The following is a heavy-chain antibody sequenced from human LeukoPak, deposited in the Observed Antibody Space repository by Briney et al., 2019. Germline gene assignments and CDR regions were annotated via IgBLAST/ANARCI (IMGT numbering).Heavy chain of an antibody. CDR2: MQSGGST. CDR3: ARDGGAGWYFDL. D-gene: IGHD3-16*01. V-gene: IGHV3-53*01. J-gene: IGHJ2*01. Sequence: GGSLRLSCAASGITFSSKYMSWVRQAPGKGLEWVSVMQSGGSTYYSDSVKGRFTISRDNSKNTLYLQMNSLRVEDTAVYYCARDGGAGWYFDLWGRGTLVTVSS. CDR1: GITFSSKY.